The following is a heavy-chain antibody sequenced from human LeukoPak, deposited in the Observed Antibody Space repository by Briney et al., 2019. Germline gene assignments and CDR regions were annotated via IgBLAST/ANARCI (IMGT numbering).Heavy chain of an antibody. J-gene: IGHJ4*02. CDR2: IYYSGST. D-gene: IGHD3-9*01. CDR1: GGSISSYY. Sequence: PSETLSLTWTVSGGSISSYYWSWIRQPPGKGLEWIGYIYYSGSTNYNPSLKSRVTISVDTSKNQFSLKLSSVTAADTAVYYCARRGILTGYYFFDYWGQGTLVTVSS. CDR3: ARRGILTGYYFFDY. V-gene: IGHV4-59*08.